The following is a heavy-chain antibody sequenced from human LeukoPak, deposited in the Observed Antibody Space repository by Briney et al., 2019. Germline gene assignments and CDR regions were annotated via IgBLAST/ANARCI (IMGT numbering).Heavy chain of an antibody. CDR1: GFTFDDYG. D-gene: IGHD3-10*01. CDR2: INWNGGST. Sequence: PGGSLRLSCAASGFTFDDYGMSWVRQAPGKGLEWVSGINWNGGSTGYADSVKGRFTISRDNAKNSLYLQMNSLRAEDTALYYCARDVYYGSGTSGSDIWGQGTMVTVSS. V-gene: IGHV3-20*04. J-gene: IGHJ3*02. CDR3: ARDVYYGSGTSGSDI.